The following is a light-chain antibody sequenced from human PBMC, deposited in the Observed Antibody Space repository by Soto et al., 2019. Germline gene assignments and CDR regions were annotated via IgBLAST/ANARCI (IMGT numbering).Light chain of an antibody. J-gene: IGKJ1*01. CDR2: GAS. V-gene: IGKV3-20*01. CDR1: QSVSTSY. CDR3: QRYGSSPWT. Sequence: EIVLTQSPGTLSWSPGERATLSCRASQSVSTSYLSWHQQKPRQAPRLLIDGASSRATGIPDRFSGSGSGTDFTLTISSLEPEYVAVYYCQRYGSSPWTFGQGTKVEIK.